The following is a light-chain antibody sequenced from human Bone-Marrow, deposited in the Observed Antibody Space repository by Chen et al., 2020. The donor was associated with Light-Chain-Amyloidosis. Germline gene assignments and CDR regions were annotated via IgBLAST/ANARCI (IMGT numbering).Light chain of an antibody. V-gene: IGLV2-11*01. CDR3: SSYAGTYTWV. J-gene: IGLJ3*02. Sequence: QSALTHPRPVSGSLGPSFTTSRTGTSSDVGAYTYVSWYQQHPGKAPKLIIYDVNKRPSGVPDRFSGSQSGSTASLTISRLQADDESDYFCSSYAGTYTWVFGGGTKLTVL. CDR2: DVN. CDR1: SSDVGAYTY.